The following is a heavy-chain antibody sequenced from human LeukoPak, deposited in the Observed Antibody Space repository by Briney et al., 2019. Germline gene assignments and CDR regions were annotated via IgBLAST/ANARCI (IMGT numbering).Heavy chain of an antibody. CDR2: ISSSSSYI. Sequence: GGSLRLSCAASGFTFSSYSMNWVRQAPGKGLEWVSSISSSSSYIYYADSVKGRFTISRDNAKNSLYLQMNSLRAEDTAVYYCARDMAARPGVGFDYWGQGTLVTVSS. CDR1: GFTFSSYS. J-gene: IGHJ4*02. V-gene: IGHV3-21*01. D-gene: IGHD6-6*01. CDR3: ARDMAARPGVGFDY.